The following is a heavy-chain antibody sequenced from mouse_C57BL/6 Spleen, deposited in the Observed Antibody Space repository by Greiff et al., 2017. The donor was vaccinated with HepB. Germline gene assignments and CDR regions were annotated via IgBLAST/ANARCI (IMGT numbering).Heavy chain of an antibody. CDR1: GYTFTSYW. V-gene: IGHV1-69*01. Sequence: QVQLKQPGAELVMPGASVKLSCKASGYTFTSYWMHWVKQRPGQGLEWIGEIDPSDSYTNYNQKFKGKSTLTVDKYSSTAYMQLSSLTSEDSAVYYCARRHYYYGSSFYYAMDYWGQGTSVTVAS. CDR2: IDPSDSYT. D-gene: IGHD1-1*01. CDR3: ARRHYYYGSSFYYAMDY. J-gene: IGHJ4*01.